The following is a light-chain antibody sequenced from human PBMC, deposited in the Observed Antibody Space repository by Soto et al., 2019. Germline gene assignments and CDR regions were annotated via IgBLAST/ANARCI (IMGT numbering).Light chain of an antibody. Sequence: EIVWTQSPGTRSLSPGERATLSCRASQSVSSSYLAWYQQKPGQAPRLLIYGASSRATGIPDRFSGSGSGTDFTLTISRLEPEDFAVYYCQQYGSSPFTFGPGTKVDIK. CDR2: GAS. CDR1: QSVSSSY. J-gene: IGKJ3*01. V-gene: IGKV3-20*01. CDR3: QQYGSSPFT.